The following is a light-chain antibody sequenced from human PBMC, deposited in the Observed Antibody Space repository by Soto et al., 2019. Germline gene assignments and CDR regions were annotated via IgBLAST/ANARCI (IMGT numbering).Light chain of an antibody. Sequence: QSVLTQPASVSGSPGQSITISCTGTSSDVGGYNAVSWYQQHPGKAPKLMIYDVTNRPSGASNRFSGSKSGNTASLTISGLQAEDEADYYCGSYATGGDYVFGPGTKVTVL. J-gene: IGLJ1*01. CDR3: GSYATGGDYV. CDR1: SSDVGGYNA. CDR2: DVT. V-gene: IGLV2-14*01.